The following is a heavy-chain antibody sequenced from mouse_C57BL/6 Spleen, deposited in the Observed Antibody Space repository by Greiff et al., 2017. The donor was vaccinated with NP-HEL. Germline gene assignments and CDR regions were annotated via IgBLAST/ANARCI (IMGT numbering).Heavy chain of an antibody. CDR2: IWGDGST. J-gene: IGHJ1*03. CDR3: AKPREDWYIAV. V-gene: IGHV2-3*01. Sequence: QVQLKESGPGLVAPSQSLSITCTVSGFSLTSYGVSWVRQPPGKGLEWLGVIWGDGSTNYHSAPISRLSISKENSKSQECLKLNSLQTDDAATYCCAKPREDWYIAVWGTGTTVTVSS. CDR1: GFSLTSYG.